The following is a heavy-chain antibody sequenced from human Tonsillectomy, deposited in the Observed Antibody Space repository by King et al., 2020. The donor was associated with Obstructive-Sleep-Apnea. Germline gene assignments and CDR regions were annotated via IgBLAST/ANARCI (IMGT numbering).Heavy chain of an antibody. J-gene: IGHJ6*02. CDR1: GFTFSTYW. D-gene: IGHD3-9*01. CDR2: INSDGSTT. V-gene: IGHV3-74*01. CDR3: ARVPPDYDILTGYYYNGMDV. Sequence: VQLVESGGGLVQPGGSLRLSCAASGFTFSTYWMHWVRQSPGKGLVWVSRINSDGSTTSYADSVKGRFTISRDNAKNMVYLQMTSLRAEDTALYYCARVPPDYDILTGYYYNGMDVWGQGTTVTVSS.